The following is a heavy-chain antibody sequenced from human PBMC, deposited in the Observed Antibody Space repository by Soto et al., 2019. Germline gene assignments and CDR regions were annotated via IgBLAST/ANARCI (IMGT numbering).Heavy chain of an antibody. V-gene: IGHV4-59*01. J-gene: IGHJ4*02. CDR3: VRDLNGSGDY. Sequence: PSETLSLTCTVSGGSTTSDYWSWIRQPPGQGLEWLGYIFHSLGAKYNPSLGSRGTISLDTSKNQLSLSLRSGTAADTAIYFCVRDLNGSGDYWGQGTLVTVSS. CDR2: IFHSLGA. CDR1: GGSTTSDY. D-gene: IGHD3-10*01.